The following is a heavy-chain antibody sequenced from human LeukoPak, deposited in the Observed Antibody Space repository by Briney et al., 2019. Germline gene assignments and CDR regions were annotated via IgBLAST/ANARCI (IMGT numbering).Heavy chain of an antibody. J-gene: IGHJ4*02. CDR1: GGSISSGDNY. Sequence: SQTLSLTCTVSGGSISSGDNYWSWIRQPPGKGLEWIAYMYNSGSTNYNPSLKSRVTISIDTSKNQFSLKLSSLTAADTAIYYCARGIESYGDYGYWGQGILVTVSS. CDR2: MYNSGST. D-gene: IGHD4-17*01. V-gene: IGHV4-61*08. CDR3: ARGIESYGDYGY.